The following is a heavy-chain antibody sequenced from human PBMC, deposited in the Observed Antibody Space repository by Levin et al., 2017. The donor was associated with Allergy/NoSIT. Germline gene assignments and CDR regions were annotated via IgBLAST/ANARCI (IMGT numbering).Heavy chain of an antibody. D-gene: IGHD3-3*02. V-gene: IGHV6-1*01. CDR2: TYFGSKWSN. CDR3: TRGQHSAFDV. CDR1: GDSLFSRNVA. Sequence: SQTLSLTCAITGDSLFSRNVAWNWIRQSSSRGLQWLGRTYFGSKWSNDYALSVKSRITIYADTSTNQFSLQLNSVTPEDTAIYYCTRGQHSAFDVWGQGTMVTVAS. J-gene: IGHJ3*01.